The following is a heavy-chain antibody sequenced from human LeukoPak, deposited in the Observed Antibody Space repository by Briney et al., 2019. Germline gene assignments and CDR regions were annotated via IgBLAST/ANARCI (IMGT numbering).Heavy chain of an antibody. CDR2: IIPIFGTA. J-gene: IGHJ5*02. D-gene: IGHD5/OR15-5a*01. V-gene: IGHV1-69*05. CDR1: GGTFSSYA. Sequence: SVKVSCKASGGTFSSYAISWVRQAPGQGLEWMGGIIPIFGTANYAQKFQGRVTITTDESTSTAYMELSSLRSEDTAVYYCARVGRCLRYLGWFDPWGQGTLVTVSS. CDR3: ARVGRCLRYLGWFDP.